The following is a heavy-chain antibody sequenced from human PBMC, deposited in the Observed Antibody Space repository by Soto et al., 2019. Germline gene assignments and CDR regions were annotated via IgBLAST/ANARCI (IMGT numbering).Heavy chain of an antibody. D-gene: IGHD6-19*01. Sequence: PSETLSLTCTVSGGSISSGGYYWSWIRQHPGKGLEWIGYIYYSGSTYYNPSLKSRVTISVDTSKNQFSLKLSSVTAADTAVYYCARGVAVAVSWFDPWGQGTLVTVSS. CDR2: IYYSGST. CDR3: ARGVAVAVSWFDP. CDR1: GGSISSGGYY. V-gene: IGHV4-31*03. J-gene: IGHJ5*02.